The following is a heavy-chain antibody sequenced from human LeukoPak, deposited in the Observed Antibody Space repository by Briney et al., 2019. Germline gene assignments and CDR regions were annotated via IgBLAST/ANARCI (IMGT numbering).Heavy chain of an antibody. CDR1: GGSIRSSTYY. CDR3: ARLLGGSHYMDV. J-gene: IGHJ6*03. D-gene: IGHD3-16*01. V-gene: IGHV4-39*01. Sequence: PSETLSLTCTVSGGSIRSSTYYRGWIRQPPGKGLEWIGSIYYSGNTYYNPSLKSRVTISVDTSKNQFSLKLRSVTAADTAVYYCARLLGGSHYMDVWGKGTTVTVSS. CDR2: IYYSGNT.